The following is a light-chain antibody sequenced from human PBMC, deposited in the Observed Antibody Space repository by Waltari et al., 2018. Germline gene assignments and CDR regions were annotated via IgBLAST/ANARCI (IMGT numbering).Light chain of an antibody. CDR2: EVN. Sequence: QSALTQPPSASGSPGQSVTISCTGTSSDVGGYDYVSWYQQHPGKPPNLIIYEVNKRPSGVPVCFAGSKSGNTASLTVSGLQAEDEADYYCSSYTSSNNCVFGTGTKVTVL. V-gene: IGLV2-8*01. CDR1: SSDVGGYDY. J-gene: IGLJ1*01. CDR3: SSYTSSNNCV.